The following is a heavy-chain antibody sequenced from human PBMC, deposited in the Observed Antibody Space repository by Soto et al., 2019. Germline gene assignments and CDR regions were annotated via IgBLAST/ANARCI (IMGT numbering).Heavy chain of an antibody. CDR1: GVSITSTTYF. CDR2: LSYAGNT. J-gene: IGHJ6*02. D-gene: IGHD4-4*01. CDR3: ARQATYTLDV. V-gene: IGHV4-39*01. Sequence: QLQLQESGPGLVQPSETLSLSCAVSGVSITSTTYFWAWIRQPPGKGLEWIGTLSYAGNTYYNPSRQRRVTLSADTSKNQFSLMLTSLTAADTAVYYCARQATYTLDVWGQGTTVTVSS.